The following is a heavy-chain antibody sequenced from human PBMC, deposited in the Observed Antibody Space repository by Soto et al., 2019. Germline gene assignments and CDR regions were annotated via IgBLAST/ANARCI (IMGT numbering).Heavy chain of an antibody. D-gene: IGHD3-3*01. V-gene: IGHV4-34*01. J-gene: IGHJ6*02. Sequence: SEPLSLTFAVYGGSFSGYYWSWIRQPPGKGLEWIGEINHSGSTNYNPSLKSRVTISVDTSKNQFSLKLSSVTAADTAVYYCARGSTIFGVVINYYYYGMDVWGQGTTVTVSS. CDR3: ARGSTIFGVVINYYYYGMDV. CDR2: INHSGST. CDR1: GGSFSGYY.